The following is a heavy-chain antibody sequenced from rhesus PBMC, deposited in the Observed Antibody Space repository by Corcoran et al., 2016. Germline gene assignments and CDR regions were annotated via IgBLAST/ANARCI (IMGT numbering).Heavy chain of an antibody. Sequence: EVQLVESGGGLAKPGGSLRLSCAASGFTFSDYYMHWVRQASGKGLEWVSRISSGGGSTWYADSVKVRFTISRENAKNTLYLQMNSLRAEDTAVYYCAGWYSSGLGYWGQGVLVTVSS. CDR2: ISSGGGST. J-gene: IGHJ4*01. D-gene: IGHD6-31*01. CDR3: AGWYSSGLGY. V-gene: IGHV3-59*01. CDR1: GFTFSDYY.